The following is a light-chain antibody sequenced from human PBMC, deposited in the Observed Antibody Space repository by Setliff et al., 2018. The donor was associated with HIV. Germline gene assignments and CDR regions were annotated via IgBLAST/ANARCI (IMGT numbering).Light chain of an antibody. CDR1: SSDVGGYNY. V-gene: IGLV2-14*03. CDR2: AVS. Sequence: QSALTQPASVSGSPGQSITISCTGSSSDVGGYNYVSWYQQHPGKAPKLMIYAVSNRPSGVSNRFSGSKSGNTASLTISGLQAADEADYYCSSYTSSTPLYVFGTGTKVNVL. J-gene: IGLJ1*01. CDR3: SSYTSSTPLYV.